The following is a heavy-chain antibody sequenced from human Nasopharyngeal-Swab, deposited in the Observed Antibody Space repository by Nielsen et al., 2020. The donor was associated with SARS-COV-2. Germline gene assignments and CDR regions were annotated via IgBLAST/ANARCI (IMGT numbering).Heavy chain of an antibody. Sequence: ASVKVSCKASGYTFTSHAMHWVRQAPGQRLEWMGWINAGNGNTKYSQKFQGRVTITRDTSASTAYMELSSLRSEDTAVYYCARDGGAVAGPDYWGQGTLVTVSS. CDR1: GYTFTSHA. CDR3: ARDGGAVAGPDY. V-gene: IGHV1-3*01. J-gene: IGHJ4*02. CDR2: INAGNGNT. D-gene: IGHD6-19*01.